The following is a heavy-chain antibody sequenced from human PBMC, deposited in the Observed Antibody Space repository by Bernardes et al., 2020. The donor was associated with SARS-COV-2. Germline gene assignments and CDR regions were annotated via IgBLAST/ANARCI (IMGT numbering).Heavy chain of an antibody. V-gene: IGHV3-23*01. CDR2: ISAIGGST. CDR1: GFTFRNNA. J-gene: IGHJ6*02. Sequence: GGSLRLSCVASGFTFRNNAMTWVRQVTGKGQEWVSAISAIGGSTYYAESVKGRFTISRDNSRNTLYLEMNSLRAEDTAVSYCSKNAKYSSSSMEVWGQGTTVTVS. CDR3: SKNAKYSSSSMEV. D-gene: IGHD6-6*01.